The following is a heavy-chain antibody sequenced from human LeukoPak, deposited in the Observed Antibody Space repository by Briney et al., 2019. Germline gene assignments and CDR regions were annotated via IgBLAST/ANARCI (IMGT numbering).Heavy chain of an antibody. CDR2: ISYDGSNK. CDR1: GFTFSSYA. V-gene: IGHV3-30-3*01. J-gene: IGHJ4*02. Sequence: GGSLRLSCAASGFTFSSYAMHWVRQAPGKGLEWVAVISYDGSNKYYADSVKGRFTISRDNSKNTLYLQMNSLRAEDTAVYYCAREDHSNYNYWGQGTLVTVSS. D-gene: IGHD4-11*01. CDR3: AREDHSNYNY.